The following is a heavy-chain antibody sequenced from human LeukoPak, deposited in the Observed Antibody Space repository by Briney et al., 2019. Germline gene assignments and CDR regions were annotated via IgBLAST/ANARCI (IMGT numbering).Heavy chain of an antibody. CDR3: AKAHSSSWYFDY. V-gene: IGHV3-30*02. D-gene: IGHD6-13*01. J-gene: IGHJ4*02. Sequence: GGSLRLSCAASGFTFSSYGMHWVRQAPGKGLEWVAFIRYDGSNKYYADSVKGRFTISRDNSKNTLYLQMNSLRAEDTAAYYCAKAHSSSWYFDYWGQGTLVTVSS. CDR1: GFTFSSYG. CDR2: IRYDGSNK.